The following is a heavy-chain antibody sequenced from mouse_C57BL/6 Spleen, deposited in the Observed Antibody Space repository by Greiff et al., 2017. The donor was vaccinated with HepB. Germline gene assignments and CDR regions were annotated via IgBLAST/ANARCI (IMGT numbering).Heavy chain of an antibody. CDR2: IYPSDSET. Sequence: QVQLQQPGAELVRPGSSVKLSCKASGYTFTSYWMDWVKQRPGQGLEWIGNIYPSDSETHYNQKFKDKATLTVDKSSSTAYMQLSSLTSEDSAVYYCARRVEDYGGFAYWGGGTRVTGAA. J-gene: IGHJ3*01. CDR1: GYTFTSYW. CDR3: ARRVEDYGGFAY. V-gene: IGHV1-61*01. D-gene: IGHD2-4*01.